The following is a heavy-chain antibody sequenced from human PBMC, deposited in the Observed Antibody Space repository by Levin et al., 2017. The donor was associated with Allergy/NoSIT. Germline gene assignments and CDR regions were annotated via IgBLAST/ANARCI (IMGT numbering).Heavy chain of an antibody. D-gene: IGHD3-3*01. V-gene: IGHV4-39*07. CDR3: AREGVTIIGVVTALDY. J-gene: IGHJ4*02. Sequence: SETLSLTCTVSGGSISSSSYYWGWIRQPPGKGLEWIGSIHYSGSTYYNPSLKSRVTISVETSKNQFSLKLSSVTAADTAVYYWAREGVTIIGVVTALDYWGQGTLVTVSS. CDR1: GGSISSSSYY. CDR2: IHYSGST.